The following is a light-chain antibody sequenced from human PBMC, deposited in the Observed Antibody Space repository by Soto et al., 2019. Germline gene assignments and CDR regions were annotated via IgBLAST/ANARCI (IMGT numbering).Light chain of an antibody. CDR2: DAS. CDR1: QTVVSR. J-gene: IGKJ1*01. Sequence: EIVLTQSPATLSLSPGERATLSCRASQTVVSRLAWYQQKAGQAPRVRSYDASGRATGIPARFSGSGSGTDITLTNSSLQPEDFAIYNSQQLNTWPGTLGQGTKVDIK. CDR3: QQLNTWPGT. V-gene: IGKV3-11*01.